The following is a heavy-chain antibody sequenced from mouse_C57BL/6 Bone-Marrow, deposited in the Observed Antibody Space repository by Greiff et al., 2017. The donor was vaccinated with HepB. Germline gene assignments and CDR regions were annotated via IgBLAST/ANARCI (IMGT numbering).Heavy chain of an antibody. V-gene: IGHV14-4*01. CDR1: GFNIKDDY. D-gene: IGHD4-1*01. CDR2: IDPENGDT. Sequence: EVKLMESGAELVRPGASVKLSCTASGFNIKDDYMHWVKQRPEQGLEWIGWIDPENGDTEYASKFQGKATITADTSSNTAYLQLSSLTSEDTAVYYCTTEVGREDYWGQGTTLTVSS. J-gene: IGHJ2*01. CDR3: TTEVGREDY.